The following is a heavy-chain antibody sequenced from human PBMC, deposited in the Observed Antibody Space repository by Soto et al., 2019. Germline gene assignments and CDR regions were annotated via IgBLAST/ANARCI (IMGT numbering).Heavy chain of an antibody. J-gene: IGHJ6*02. CDR2: IWYDGSNK. CDR3: ARENHDSSGPRGMDV. CDR1: GFTFSSHG. D-gene: IGHD3-22*01. V-gene: IGHV3-33*01. Sequence: GGSLRLSCAASGFTFSSHGMHWVRQAPGKGLEWVAVIWYDGSNKYYADSVKGRFTISRDNSKNTLYLQMNSLRAEDTAVYYCARENHDSSGPRGMDVWGQGTTVTVSS.